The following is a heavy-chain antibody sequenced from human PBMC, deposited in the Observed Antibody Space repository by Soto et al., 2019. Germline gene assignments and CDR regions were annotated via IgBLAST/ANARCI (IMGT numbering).Heavy chain of an antibody. CDR3: ARAYYGSEYDY. Sequence: AASVKVSCKASGYTFTGYYMHWVRQAPGQGLEWMGWINPNSGGTNYAQKFQGWVTMTRDTSISTAYMELSRLRSDDTAVYYCARAYYGSEYDYWGQGTMVTVYS. J-gene: IGHJ4*02. CDR2: INPNSGGT. CDR1: GYTFTGYY. D-gene: IGHD3-10*01. V-gene: IGHV1-2*04.